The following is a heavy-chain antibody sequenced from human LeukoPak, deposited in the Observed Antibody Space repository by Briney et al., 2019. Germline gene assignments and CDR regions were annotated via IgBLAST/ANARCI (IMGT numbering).Heavy chain of an antibody. Sequence: ASVKVSCKASGGTFSSYAISWVRQAPGQGLEWMGGIIPIFGTANYAQKFQGRVTITADKSTSTAYMELSSLRSEDTAVYYCAREGSSGSYPDAFDIWGQGTMVTVSS. CDR3: AREGSSGSYPDAFDI. CDR1: GGTFSSYA. CDR2: IIPIFGTA. J-gene: IGHJ3*02. D-gene: IGHD1-26*01. V-gene: IGHV1-69*06.